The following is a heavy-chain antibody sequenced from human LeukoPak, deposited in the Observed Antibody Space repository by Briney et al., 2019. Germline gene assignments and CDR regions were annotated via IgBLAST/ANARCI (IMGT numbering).Heavy chain of an antibody. V-gene: IGHV1-18*01. J-gene: IGHJ4*02. Sequence: ASVKVSCKVSGYTLTELSMHWVRQAPGQGLEWMGWINAYNGNTKYAQILQGRVTMTTDTSTSTAYMELGSLGSDDTAVYYCAREPRYCSGGSCYPLWGQGTLVTVSS. D-gene: IGHD2-15*01. CDR3: AREPRYCSGGSCYPL. CDR1: GYTLTELS. CDR2: INAYNGNT.